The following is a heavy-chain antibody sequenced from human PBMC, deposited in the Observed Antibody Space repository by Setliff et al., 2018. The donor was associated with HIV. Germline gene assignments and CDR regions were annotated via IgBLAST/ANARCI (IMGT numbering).Heavy chain of an antibody. CDR2: INHSGST. V-gene: IGHV4-34*01. Sequence: GSLRLSCAASGFTFTDAWMNWVRQPPGKGLEWIGEINHSGSTHYNPSLKSRAAISVDTSKNQISLKLSSVTAADTAVYYCASLDGSESPYIYYYYMDVWGKGTAVTVSS. J-gene: IGHJ6*03. D-gene: IGHD3-10*01. CDR1: GFTFTDAW. CDR3: ASLDGSESPYIYYYYMDV.